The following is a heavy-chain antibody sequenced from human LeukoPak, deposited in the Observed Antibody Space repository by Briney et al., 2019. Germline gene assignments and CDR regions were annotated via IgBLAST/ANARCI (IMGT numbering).Heavy chain of an antibody. V-gene: IGHV1-2*02. CDR3: ARAPAPIKYNMDY. CDR2: ISPNSDAS. D-gene: IGHD1-14*01. Sequence: ASVKVSCKPSGYTFTTNYMHWVRQAPGQGAEWMGWISPNSDASNQAEKFQGRVTMTRDTSISTVYMELSRLTSDDTAVYYCARAPAPIKYNMDYWGQGTLVTVSS. J-gene: IGHJ4*02. CDR1: GYTFTTNY.